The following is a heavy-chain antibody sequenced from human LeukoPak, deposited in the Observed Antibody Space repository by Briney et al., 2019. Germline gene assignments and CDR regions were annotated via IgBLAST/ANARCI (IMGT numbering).Heavy chain of an antibody. CDR3: AKVTTIRNNWFDP. Sequence: ASVKVSCKASGYTFTSNDINWVRQATGQGLEWMGWMNPNTGNTAYAQKFQGRVTMTRNTSISTAYMELSSLRSEDTAVYYCAKVTTIRNNWFDPWGQGTLVTASS. D-gene: IGHD4-17*01. V-gene: IGHV1-8*01. CDR2: MNPNTGNT. J-gene: IGHJ5*02. CDR1: GYTFTSND.